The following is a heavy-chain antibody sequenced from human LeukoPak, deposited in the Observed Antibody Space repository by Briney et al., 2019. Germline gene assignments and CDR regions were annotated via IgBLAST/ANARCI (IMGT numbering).Heavy chain of an antibody. Sequence: PGGSLRLSCAASGFTFSSYSMNWVRQAPGKGLEWVANIKQDGSEKYYVDSVKGRFTISRDNAKDSLYLQMNSLRAEDTAVYYCARDPFKKAVAGTVDWGQGTLVTVSS. J-gene: IGHJ4*02. CDR3: ARDPFKKAVAGTVD. CDR1: GFTFSSYS. V-gene: IGHV3-7*01. CDR2: IKQDGSEK. D-gene: IGHD6-19*01.